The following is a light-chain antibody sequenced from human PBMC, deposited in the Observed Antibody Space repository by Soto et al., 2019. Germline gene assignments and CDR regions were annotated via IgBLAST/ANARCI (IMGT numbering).Light chain of an antibody. J-gene: IGKJ3*01. Sequence: EIVLTQSPGTLSMSPGERATLSCRASQSVSSRYVAWHQQKPGQAPRLLLSGATNRATGIPDRFSGRGSGTDFTLTISRLEPEDFSVYYCQQYSNSPFTFGPGTKVEIK. V-gene: IGKV3-20*01. CDR1: QSVSSRY. CDR3: QQYSNSPFT. CDR2: GAT.